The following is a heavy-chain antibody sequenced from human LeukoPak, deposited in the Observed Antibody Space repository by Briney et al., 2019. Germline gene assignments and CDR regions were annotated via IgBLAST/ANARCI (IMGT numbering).Heavy chain of an antibody. D-gene: IGHD3-22*01. J-gene: IGHJ4*02. CDR1: GGSFSGYY. Sequence: PSETLSLTCAAYGGSFSGYYWSWIRQPPGEGLQWIWEINDSGTTNCNASLKSRVTLSIDTSKNQFSLRLSSVTAADTAFYYCARRLVDSSDAQVGDDWGQGTLVTVSS. V-gene: IGHV4-34*01. CDR2: INDSGTT. CDR3: ARRLVDSSDAQVGDD.